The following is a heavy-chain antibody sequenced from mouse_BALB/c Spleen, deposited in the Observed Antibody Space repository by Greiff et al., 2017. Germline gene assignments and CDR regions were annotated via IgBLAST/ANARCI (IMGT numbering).Heavy chain of an antibody. V-gene: IGHV2-9*02. J-gene: IGHJ4*01. CDR1: GFSFTSYG. CDR2: IWAGGST. CDR3: AKERGNAMDY. Sequence: VKLMESGPGLVAPSQSLTITCTVSGFSFTSYGVPWVRQPPGKGLEWLGVIWAGGSTNYNSALMSRLSISKDNSKSQVFLKMNSLQTDDTAMYYCAKERGNAMDYWGQGTSVTVSS.